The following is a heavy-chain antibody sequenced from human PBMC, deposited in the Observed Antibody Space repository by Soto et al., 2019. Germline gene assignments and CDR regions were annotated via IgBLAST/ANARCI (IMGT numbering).Heavy chain of an antibody. V-gene: IGHV3-23*01. CDR1: GFTFSSYA. J-gene: IGHJ4*02. CDR3: EKGGIGEAGLEY. Sequence: EVQVLESGGGLVQPGGSLRLSCTASGFTFSSYAMSWVRQAAEKGLEWVSSLSASGGSTYYTESVTGQFTISRDDSKSTVYLQMNSLRVEDTAINYCEKGGIGEAGLEYWGQGTLVTVSS. D-gene: IGHD6-13*01. CDR2: LSASGGST.